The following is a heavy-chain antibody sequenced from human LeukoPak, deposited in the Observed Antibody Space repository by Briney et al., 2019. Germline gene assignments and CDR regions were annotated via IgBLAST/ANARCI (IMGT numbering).Heavy chain of an antibody. V-gene: IGHV4-59*12. D-gene: IGHD1-1*01. CDR1: GGSISSYY. J-gene: IGHJ5*02. Sequence: SETLSLTCTVSGGSISSYYWSWIRQPPGKGLEWIGYIYYSGSTNYNPSLKSRVTISVDTSKKQFSLKLSSVTAADTAVYYCARDRTQANWFDPWGQGTLVTVSS. CDR3: ARDRTQANWFDP. CDR2: IYYSGST.